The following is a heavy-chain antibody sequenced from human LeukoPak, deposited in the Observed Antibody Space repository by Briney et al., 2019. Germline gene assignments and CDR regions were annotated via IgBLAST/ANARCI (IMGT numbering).Heavy chain of an antibody. CDR2: IYSGGAT. J-gene: IGHJ4*02. V-gene: IGHV3-66*01. CDR1: GFSFGANF. D-gene: IGHD3-22*01. CDR3: ARDRGYYDRSGYFYDSN. Sequence: PGGSLRLSCAASGFSFGANFMSWVRQAPGKGLEWLSVIYSGGATYYADSVKGRFTISRDILKNTLFLQTNSLRAEDTAVYYYARDRGYYDRSGYFYDSNWGQGTLVTVSS.